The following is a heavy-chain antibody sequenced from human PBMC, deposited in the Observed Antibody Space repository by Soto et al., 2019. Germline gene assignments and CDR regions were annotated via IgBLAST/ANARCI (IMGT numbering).Heavy chain of an antibody. D-gene: IGHD2-2*01. Sequence: ASVKVSCKASGYTFTSYGISWVRQAPGQGLEWMGIINPSGGSTSYAQKFQGRVTMTRDTSTSTVYMELSSLRSEDTAVYYCASQAVPAAIHYWGQGTLVTVSS. CDR3: ASQAVPAAIHY. V-gene: IGHV1-46*03. CDR1: GYTFTSYG. J-gene: IGHJ4*02. CDR2: INPSGGST.